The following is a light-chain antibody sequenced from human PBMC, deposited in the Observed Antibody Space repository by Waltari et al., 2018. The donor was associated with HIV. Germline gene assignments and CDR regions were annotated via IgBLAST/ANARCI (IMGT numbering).Light chain of an antibody. CDR2: SNN. Sequence: QSVLTQPPSASGTPGQRVTISCSGSSSNIGSNTVNWYQHLPGTAPKLLIYSNNQRPSGVPDRFSGSKSGTSASLAFSGLQSEDEADYYCATWDDSPDGPVFGGGTKLTVL. CDR3: ATWDDSPDGPV. CDR1: SSNIGSNT. V-gene: IGLV1-44*01. J-gene: IGLJ3*02.